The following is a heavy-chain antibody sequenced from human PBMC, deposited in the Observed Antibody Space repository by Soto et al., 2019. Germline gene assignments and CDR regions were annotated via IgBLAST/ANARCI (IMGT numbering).Heavy chain of an antibody. J-gene: IGHJ4*02. CDR3: ARGLQSRHDYGDPASFDY. CDR1: GGSFSGYY. D-gene: IGHD4-17*01. Sequence: SETLSLTCAVYGGSFSGYYWSWIRQPPGKGLEWIGEINHSGSTNYNPSLKSRVTISVDTSKNQFSLKLSSVTAAETAVYYCARGLQSRHDYGDPASFDYWGQGTLVTVSS. CDR2: INHSGST. V-gene: IGHV4-34*01.